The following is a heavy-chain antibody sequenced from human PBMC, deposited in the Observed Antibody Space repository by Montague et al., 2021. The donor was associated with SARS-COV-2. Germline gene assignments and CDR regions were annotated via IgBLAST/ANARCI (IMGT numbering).Heavy chain of an antibody. D-gene: IGHD4-11*01. CDR2: IYYSGDT. V-gene: IGHV4-39*01. J-gene: IGHJ4*02. CDR1: GGSISTGSYC. CDR3: VRGGDYTDYGRVDY. Sequence: SETLSLTCSFSGGSISTGSYCWGWIRQPPRKGLEWIGSIYYSGDTYYNPSLKSRVTISVDTSKNQFSLRLSSVTAADTAVYYCVRGGDYTDYGRVDYWGQGTLVIVSS.